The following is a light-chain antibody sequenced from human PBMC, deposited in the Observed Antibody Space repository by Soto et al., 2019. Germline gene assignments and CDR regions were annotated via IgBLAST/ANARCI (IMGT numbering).Light chain of an antibody. CDR3: ASWDDRLGAVI. CDR2: SNN. J-gene: IGLJ2*01. Sequence: QSVLTQPASVSGSPGQRVFISCSGSSSNIGGTNYAYWYQQLPGAAPKLLMHSNNLRPSGVPERISGSKSGTSASLAISGLRSEDEAVYYCASWDDRLGAVIFGGGTKVTVL. CDR1: SSNIGGTNY. V-gene: IGLV1-47*02.